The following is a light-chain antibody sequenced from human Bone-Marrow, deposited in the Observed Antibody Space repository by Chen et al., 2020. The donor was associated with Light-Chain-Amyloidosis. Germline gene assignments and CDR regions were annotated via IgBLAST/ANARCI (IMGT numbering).Light chain of an antibody. CDR1: QSISSSH. J-gene: IGKJ1*01. CDR2: GAS. V-gene: IGKV3-20*01. CDR3: LQYGTSPPRT. Sequence: EIVLTQSPGTLAFSPGERATLSCRASQSISSSHLSWYQQKPGQAPRLVIYGASTRATGTPDRFSGSGSGTDFTLTISRLEPEDSAVYFCLQYGTSPPRTFGQGTTVEIK.